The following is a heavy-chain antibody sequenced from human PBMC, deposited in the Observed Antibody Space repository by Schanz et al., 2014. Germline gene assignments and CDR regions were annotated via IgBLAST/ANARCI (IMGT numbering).Heavy chain of an antibody. V-gene: IGHV3-15*01. CDR3: VRLDVHDY. J-gene: IGHJ4*02. Sequence: VQLVESGGGLVKPGGSLRLSCAASGFIFNDYYMNWIRQATGKGLEWVARIKSRIHGGTTDYAAPVKGRFTISRDDSRNSLYLQMSSLKTEDTAVYYCVRLDVHDYWGQGTLVTVSS. D-gene: IGHD3-16*01. CDR2: IKSRIHGGTT. CDR1: GFIFNDYY.